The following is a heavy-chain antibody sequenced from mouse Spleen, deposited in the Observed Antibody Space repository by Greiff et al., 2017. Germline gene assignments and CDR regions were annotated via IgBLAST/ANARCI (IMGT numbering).Heavy chain of an antibody. CDR1: GFTFSSYA. CDR3: ARQRKETVVPFDY. V-gene: IGHV5-9-3*01. D-gene: IGHD1-1*01. Sequence: EVKLVESGGGLVKPGGSLKLSCAASGFTFSSYAMSWVRQTPEKRLEWVATISSGGSYTYYPDSVKGRFTISRDNAKNTLYLQMSSLRSEDTAMYYCARQRKETVVPFDYWGQGTTLTVSS. J-gene: IGHJ2*01. CDR2: ISSGGSYT.